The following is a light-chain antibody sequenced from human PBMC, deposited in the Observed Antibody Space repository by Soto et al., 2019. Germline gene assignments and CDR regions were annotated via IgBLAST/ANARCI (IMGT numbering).Light chain of an antibody. J-gene: IGLJ1*01. V-gene: IGLV1-40*01. CDR1: SSNIGAGYD. Sequence: QSVLKQPPSLSGAPRRRVSISCIGSSSNIGAGYDVHWYQQLPGTAPKLLIYGTTNRPSGVPDRFSGSKSGTSASLAITRLQTEDEADYYCQSYDSSLGGFYVFGTGTKVTVL. CDR3: QSYDSSLGGFYV. CDR2: GTT.